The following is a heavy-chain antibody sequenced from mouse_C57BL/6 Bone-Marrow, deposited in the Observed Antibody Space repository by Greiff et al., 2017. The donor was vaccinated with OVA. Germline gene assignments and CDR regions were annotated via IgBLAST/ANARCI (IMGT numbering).Heavy chain of an antibody. CDR2: IAPSGSYI. CDR1: GYTFTNYW. J-gene: IGHJ2*02. Sequence: QVQLQQPGAELVRPGTSVKLSCKASGYTFTNYWMPWVKQRPGQGLEWIGVIAPSGSYINYNQKFKGRATLTVDTSSSTAYMHLSSLTSEDSAVYYCAHYGSRLYLHYWGQGTSLTVSS. V-gene: IGHV1-59*01. CDR3: AHYGSRLYLHY. D-gene: IGHD1-1*01.